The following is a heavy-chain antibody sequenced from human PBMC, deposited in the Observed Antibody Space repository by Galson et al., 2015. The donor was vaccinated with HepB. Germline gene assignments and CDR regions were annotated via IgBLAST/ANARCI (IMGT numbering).Heavy chain of an antibody. Sequence: SLRLSCAASGFTFSSYAMHWVRQAPGKGLEWVAVISYDGSNKYYADSVKGRFTISRDNSKNTLYLQMNSLRTEDTAVYYCARARTDGGTIYYFDYWGQGIMVTVSS. CDR1: GFTFSSYA. CDR3: ARARTDGGTIYYFDY. V-gene: IGHV3-30-3*01. D-gene: IGHD2-15*01. CDR2: ISYDGSNK. J-gene: IGHJ4*02.